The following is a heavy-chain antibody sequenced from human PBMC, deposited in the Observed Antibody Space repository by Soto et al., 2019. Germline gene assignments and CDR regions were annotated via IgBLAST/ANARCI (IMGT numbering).Heavy chain of an antibody. CDR1: GFTFSSYG. CDR2: IWYDGSNK. Sequence: QVQLVESGGGVVQPGRSLRLSCAASGFTFSSYGMHWVRQAPGKGLEWVAVIWYDGSNKYYADSVKGRFTISRDNSKNTLYLQMNSLRAEDTAVYYCARDRRAYCGGDCYWDFDYWGQGTLVTVSS. D-gene: IGHD2-21*02. CDR3: ARDRRAYCGGDCYWDFDY. V-gene: IGHV3-33*01. J-gene: IGHJ4*02.